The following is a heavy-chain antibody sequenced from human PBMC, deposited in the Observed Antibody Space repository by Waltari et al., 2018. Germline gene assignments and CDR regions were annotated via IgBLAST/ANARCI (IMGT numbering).Heavy chain of an antibody. D-gene: IGHD6-19*01. J-gene: IGHJ4*02. CDR2: ISGSGGNT. CDR3: AKDPAGTYYFEY. Sequence: EVQLLESGGGLVQPGGSLRLSCAASEFPFRRYAMNWVRQAPGKGLEWVSTISGSGGNTYYADSVKGRFTISRDNSKNTLYLQMNSLRAEDTAVYYCAKDPAGTYYFEYWGQGTLVTVSS. CDR1: EFPFRRYA. V-gene: IGHV3-23*01.